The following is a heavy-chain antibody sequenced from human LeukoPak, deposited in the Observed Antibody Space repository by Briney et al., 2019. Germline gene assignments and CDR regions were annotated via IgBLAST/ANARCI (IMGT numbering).Heavy chain of an antibody. V-gene: IGHV3-30-3*01. D-gene: IGHD6-19*01. CDR1: EFTFSSYA. J-gene: IGHJ4*02. CDR3: ARDSSGWYYFDY. CDR2: ISYDGSNK. Sequence: GGSLRLSCAASEFTFSSYAMHWVRQAPGKGLEWVAVISYDGSNKYYADSVKGRFTISRDNSKNTLYLQMNSLRAEDTAVYYCARDSSGWYYFDYWGQGTLVTVSS.